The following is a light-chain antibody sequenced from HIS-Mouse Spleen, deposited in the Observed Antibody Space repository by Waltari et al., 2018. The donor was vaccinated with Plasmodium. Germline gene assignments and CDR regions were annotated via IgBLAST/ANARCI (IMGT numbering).Light chain of an antibody. J-gene: IGLJ3*02. V-gene: IGLV2-23*01. CDR3: CSYAGSSTNWV. CDR1: SSDVGSYNL. CDR2: EGS. Sequence: QSALTQPASVSGSPGQSITISCTVTSSDVGSYNLVSWYQQHPRKAPKLMIYEGSKRPSGVSNRFSGSKSGNTASLTISGLQAEDEADYYCCSYAGSSTNWVFGGGTKLTVL.